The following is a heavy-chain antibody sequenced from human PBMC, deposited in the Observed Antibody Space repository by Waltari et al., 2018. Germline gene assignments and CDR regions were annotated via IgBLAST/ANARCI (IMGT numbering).Heavy chain of an antibody. CDR3: ARLIAAAAPRHDAFDI. CDR2: IYPGDSDT. J-gene: IGHJ3*02. D-gene: IGHD6-13*01. CDR1: GSSFTSYW. V-gene: IGHV5-51*01. Sequence: EVQLVQSGAEVKKPGASLKFSCTGSGSSFTSYWIGWVRQLPGKGLEWMGIIYPGDSDTRYSPSFQGQVTISADKSISTAYLQWSSLKASDTAMYYCARLIAAAAPRHDAFDIWGQGTMVTVSS.